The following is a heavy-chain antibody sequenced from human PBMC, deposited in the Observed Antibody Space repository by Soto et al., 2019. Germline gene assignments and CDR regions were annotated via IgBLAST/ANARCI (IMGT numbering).Heavy chain of an antibody. D-gene: IGHD5-18*01. CDR2: IIPIFGTA. J-gene: IGHJ6*02. CDR1: GGTFSSYA. CDR3: ARDGYSYGTPSPRYYGVDV. V-gene: IGHV1-69*01. Sequence: QVQLVQSGAVVQKPGSSVKVSCKASGGTFSSYAISWVRQAPGQGLEWMGGIIPIFGTANYAQKFQGRVTITADESTSTAYMELSSLRSEDTAVYYCARDGYSYGTPSPRYYGVDVWGQGTTVTVSS.